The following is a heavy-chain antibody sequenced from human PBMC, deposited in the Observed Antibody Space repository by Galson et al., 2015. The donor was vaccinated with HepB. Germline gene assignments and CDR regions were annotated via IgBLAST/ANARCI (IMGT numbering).Heavy chain of an antibody. CDR1: GYSFTSYW. V-gene: IGHV5-10-1*01. D-gene: IGHD4-23*01. J-gene: IGHJ4*02. CDR3: ARHPGDYGGNSFAGPADY. Sequence: QSGAEVKKPGESLRISCKGSGYSFTSYWISWVRQMPGKGLEWMGRIDPSDSYTNYSPSFQGHVTISADKSISTAYLQWSSLKASDTAMYYCARHPGDYGGNSFAGPADYWGQGTLVTVSS. CDR2: IDPSDSYT.